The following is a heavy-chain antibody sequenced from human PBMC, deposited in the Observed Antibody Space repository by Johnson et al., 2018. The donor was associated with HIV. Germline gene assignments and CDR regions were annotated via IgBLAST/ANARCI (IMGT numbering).Heavy chain of an antibody. CDR2: INSSGRII. J-gene: IGHJ3*02. V-gene: IGHV3-11*04. CDR3: AREEGTDILTRGDAFDI. Sequence: QVQLVESGGGLVRPGGSLRLSCTASGFTVSSNYMSWVRQAPGKGLESISYINSSGRIIYNADSVKGRFTMSRDDAKKSLYLQMNSLRAEDTAVYYCAREEGTDILTRGDAFDIWGHGTMFTVSS. CDR1: GFTVSSNY. D-gene: IGHD3-9*01.